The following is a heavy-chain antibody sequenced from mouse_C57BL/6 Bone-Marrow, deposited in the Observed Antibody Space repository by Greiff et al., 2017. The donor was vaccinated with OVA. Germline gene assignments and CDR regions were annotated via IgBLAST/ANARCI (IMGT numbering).Heavy chain of an antibody. D-gene: IGHD2-2*01. CDR1: GFTFSDYG. V-gene: IGHV5-17*01. J-gene: IGHJ2*01. CDR3: ARDLYSGYYFDY. Sequence: EVKVVESGGGLVKPGGSLKLSCAASGFTFSDYGMHWVRQAPEKGLEWVAYISSGSSTIYYADTVKGRFTISRDNAKNTLFLQMTSLRSEDTAMYYCARDLYSGYYFDYWGQGTTLTVSS. CDR2: ISSGSSTI.